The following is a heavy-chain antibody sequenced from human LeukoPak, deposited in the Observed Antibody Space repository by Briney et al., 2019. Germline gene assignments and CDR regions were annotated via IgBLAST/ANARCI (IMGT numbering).Heavy chain of an antibody. CDR1: GGTFSSYA. Sequence: SVKVSCKASGGTFSSYAISWVRQAPGQGLEWMGGIIPIFGTANYAQKFQGRVTITTDESTSTAYMELSSLRSEDTAVYYCARGAMAGYDGSGYYYPHAFDIWGQGTMVTVSP. CDR3: ARGAMAGYDGSGYYYPHAFDI. CDR2: IIPIFGTA. D-gene: IGHD3-22*01. V-gene: IGHV1-69*05. J-gene: IGHJ3*02.